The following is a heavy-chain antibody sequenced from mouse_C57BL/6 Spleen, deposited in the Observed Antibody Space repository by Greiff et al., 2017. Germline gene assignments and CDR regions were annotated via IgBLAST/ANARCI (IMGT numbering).Heavy chain of an antibody. CDR3: AGDWDEDYFDD. J-gene: IGHJ2*01. Sequence: QVQLQQPGAALVKPGASVTLSCKASGYTFTSYWMHWVKQRPGQGLEWIGMIPPNSGSTNYNEKFKSKATLTVDKSSSTAYMQLSSLTSEDSAVYYCAGDWDEDYFDDWGQGTTLTVSS. D-gene: IGHD4-1*01. CDR2: IPPNSGST. CDR1: GYTFTSYW. V-gene: IGHV1-64*01.